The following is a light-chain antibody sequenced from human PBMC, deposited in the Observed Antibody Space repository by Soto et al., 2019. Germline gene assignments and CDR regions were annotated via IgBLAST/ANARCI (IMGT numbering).Light chain of an antibody. J-gene: IGKJ1*01. Sequence: IQLTQSPSSLCASVGARVTITCRASQGISSYLAWYQQKQGKAPKLLIYKASSLESGVPSRFSGSGYGTEFTLTISSLQPDDFATYYCQQYNSYPSTFGQGTKVDIK. CDR1: QGISSY. CDR3: QQYNSYPST. V-gene: IGKV1-5*03. CDR2: KAS.